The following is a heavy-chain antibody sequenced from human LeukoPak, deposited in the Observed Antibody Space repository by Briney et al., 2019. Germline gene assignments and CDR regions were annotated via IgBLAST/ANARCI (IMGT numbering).Heavy chain of an antibody. V-gene: IGHV1-2*02. D-gene: IGHD3-22*01. CDR3: ARDLAWSSHYYDSSGS. CDR1: GYTFTGYY. CDR2: INPNSGGT. J-gene: IGHJ5*02. Sequence: GASVKVSCKASGYTFTGYYMHWVRQAPGQGLEWMGWINPNSGGTNYAQKFQGRVTMTRDTSISTAYMELSRLRSDDTAVYYCARDLAWSSHYYDSSGSWGQGTLVTVSS.